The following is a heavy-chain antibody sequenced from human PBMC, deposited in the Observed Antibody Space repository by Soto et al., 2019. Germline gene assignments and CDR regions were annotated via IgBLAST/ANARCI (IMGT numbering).Heavy chain of an antibody. CDR1: GFTFGDYA. CDR3: SRQAVAGTYYYYMDV. Sequence: GGSLRLSCTDSGFTFGDYAMSWFRQAPGKGLEWVGFIRNKAYGGTTEYAASVKGRFTISRDDSKSTAYLLMNSLKTEDTGVYYCSRQAVAGTYYYYMDVWGKGTTVTVSS. CDR2: IRNKAYGGTT. J-gene: IGHJ6*03. D-gene: IGHD6-19*01. V-gene: IGHV3-49*03.